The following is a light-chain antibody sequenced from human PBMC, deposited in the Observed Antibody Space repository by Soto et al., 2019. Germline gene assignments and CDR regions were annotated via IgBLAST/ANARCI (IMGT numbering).Light chain of an antibody. CDR2: EGS. J-gene: IGLJ3*02. CDR1: SSDVGSYNL. V-gene: IGLV2-23*01. CDR3: CSYAGSSTV. Sequence: QSALTQPASVSGSPGQSITISCTGTSSDVGSYNLVSWYQQHPGKAPKLMIYEGSKRPSGVSNRFSGSKSGNTASLTISGLQAEDEAAYYCCSYAGSSTVFGGGTKVTVL.